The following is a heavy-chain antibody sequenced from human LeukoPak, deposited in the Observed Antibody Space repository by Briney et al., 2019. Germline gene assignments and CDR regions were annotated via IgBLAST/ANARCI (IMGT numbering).Heavy chain of an antibody. CDR1: GFTFSSYG. J-gene: IGHJ3*01. V-gene: IGHV3-30*02. CDR3: AKNRGYNYDPNAFDV. D-gene: IGHD5-18*01. CDR2: ISYDGSNK. Sequence: GGSLRLSCAASGFTFSSYGMLWVRQAPGKGLECVTFISYDGSNKCYADSVKGRFTISRDNSKNTLYLHMDSLGAEDTAVYYCAKNRGYNYDPNAFDVWGQGTMVTVSS.